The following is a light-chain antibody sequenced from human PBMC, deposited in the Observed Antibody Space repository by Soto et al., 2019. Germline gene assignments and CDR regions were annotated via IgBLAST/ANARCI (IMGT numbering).Light chain of an antibody. J-gene: IGLJ1*01. Sequence: QSALTQPASVSGSPGQSITISCTGTNTDVGGYDRVSWYQHHPGKAPKMLIFEVFNRPSGISDRFSGSKSGDTASLTISGLQAEDEADYYCSSYTSSSTYVFGTGTKVTVL. CDR2: EVF. CDR3: SSYTSSSTYV. CDR1: NTDVGGYDR. V-gene: IGLV2-14*01.